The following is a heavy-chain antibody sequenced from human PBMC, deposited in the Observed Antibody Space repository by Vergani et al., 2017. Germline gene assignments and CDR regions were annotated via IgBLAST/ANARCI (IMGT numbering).Heavy chain of an antibody. D-gene: IGHD1-26*01. J-gene: IGHJ3*02. CDR1: GYSISSGYY. Sequence: QVQLQESGPGLVKPSETLSLTCTVSGYSISSGYYWGWIRQPPGKGLEWIGSIYHSGSTYYNPSLKSRVTISVDTSKNQFSLKLSSVTAADTAVYYCVRLQRGYSGSYADIWGQGTMVTVSS. CDR3: VRLQRGYSGSYADI. CDR2: IYHSGST. V-gene: IGHV4-38-2*02.